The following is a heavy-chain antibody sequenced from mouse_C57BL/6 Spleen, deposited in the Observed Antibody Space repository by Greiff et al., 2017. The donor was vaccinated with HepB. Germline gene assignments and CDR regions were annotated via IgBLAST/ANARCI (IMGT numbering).Heavy chain of an antibody. V-gene: IGHV1-5*01. CDR1: GYTFTSYW. J-gene: IGHJ1*03. Sequence: VQLKESGTVLARPGASVKMSCKTSGYTFTSYWMHWVKQRPGQGLEWIGAIYPGNSDTSYNQKFKGKAKLTAVTSASTAYMELSSLTNEDSAVYYCTPYDGYWYFDVWGTGTTVTVSS. CDR3: TPYDGYWYFDV. D-gene: IGHD2-3*01. CDR2: IYPGNSDT.